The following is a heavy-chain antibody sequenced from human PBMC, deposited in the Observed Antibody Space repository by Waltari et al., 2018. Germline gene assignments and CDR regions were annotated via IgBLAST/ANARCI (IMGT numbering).Heavy chain of an antibody. J-gene: IGHJ6*03. CDR3: ATLSSSSGGRYYYDYMDV. V-gene: IGHV1-2*02. CDR1: GYTFTGYY. Sequence: QVQLVQSGAEVKKPGASVKVSCKASGYTFTGYYMHWVRQAPGQGLEWMGWINPNSGGTNYAQKFQGRVTMTRDTSISTAYMELSRMRSDDTAVYYCATLSSSSGGRYYYDYMDVWGKGTTVTVSS. CDR2: INPNSGGT. D-gene: IGHD6-6*01.